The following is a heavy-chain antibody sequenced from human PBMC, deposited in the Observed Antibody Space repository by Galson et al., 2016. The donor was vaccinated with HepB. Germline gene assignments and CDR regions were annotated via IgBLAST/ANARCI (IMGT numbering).Heavy chain of an antibody. V-gene: IGHV3-23*01. CDR2: ISGSGGST. Sequence: SLRLSCAASGLTFSSSAMSWVRQAPGKGLEWVSAISGSGGSTYYADSVKGRFTISRDNSKNTLYLQMNSLRSEDTAVYYCARDAVAVAATLHFYHYGMDVWGQGTTVTVSS. CDR3: ARDAVAVAATLHFYHYGMDV. J-gene: IGHJ6*02. CDR1: GLTFSSSA. D-gene: IGHD2-15*01.